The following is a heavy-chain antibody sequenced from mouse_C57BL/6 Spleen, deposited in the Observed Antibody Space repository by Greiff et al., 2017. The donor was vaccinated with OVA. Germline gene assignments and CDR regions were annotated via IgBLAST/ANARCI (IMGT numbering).Heavy chain of an antibody. CDR3: ARSGAFDGPWFAY. CDR1: GYAFSSYW. Sequence: VMLVESGAELVKPGASVKISCKASGYAFSSYWMNWVKQRPGKGLEWIGQIYPGDGDTNYNGKFKGKATLTADKSSSTAYMQLSSLTSEDSAVYFGARSGAFDGPWFAYWGQGTLVTVSA. D-gene: IGHD2-3*01. CDR2: IYPGDGDT. V-gene: IGHV1-80*01. J-gene: IGHJ3*01.